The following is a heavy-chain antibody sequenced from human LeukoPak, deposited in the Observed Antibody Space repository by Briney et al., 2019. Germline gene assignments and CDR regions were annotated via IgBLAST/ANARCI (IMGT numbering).Heavy chain of an antibody. D-gene: IGHD3-9*01. CDR1: GFTFSSYS. CDR2: ISSSSSTI. CDR3: ARLQLKDEILTGYPPYYYYYGMDV. J-gene: IGHJ6*02. V-gene: IGHV3-48*04. Sequence: PGGSLRLSCAASGFTFSSYSMNWVRQAPGKGLEWVSYISSSSSTIYYADSVKGRFTISRDNAENSLYLHMNSLRAEDAAVYYCARLQLKDEILTGYPPYYYYYGMDVWGQGTTVTVSS.